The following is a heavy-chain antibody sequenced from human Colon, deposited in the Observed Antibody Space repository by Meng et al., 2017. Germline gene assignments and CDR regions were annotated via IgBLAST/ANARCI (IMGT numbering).Heavy chain of an antibody. D-gene: IGHD3-10*01. J-gene: IGHJ4*02. CDR3: ARSGSASGRLY. CDR2: IIPKTNST. Sequence: VQLVQSGAEVKKPGASARVSCKASGYIFTDYFIHWVRQAPGQGFEWMGRIIPKTNSTLYAQNFQGRVTLTGDTSIGTAYMELYRLTSDDTAVYYCARSGSASGRLYWGQGTLVTVSS. CDR1: GYIFTDYF. V-gene: IGHV1-2*06.